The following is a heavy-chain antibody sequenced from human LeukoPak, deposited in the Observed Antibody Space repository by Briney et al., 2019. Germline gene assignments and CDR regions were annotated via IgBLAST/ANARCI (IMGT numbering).Heavy chain of an antibody. CDR1: GFTFSSYE. V-gene: IGHV3-48*03. Sequence: PGGSLRLSCAASGFTFSSYEMNWVRQAAGKALEWVSYISSSGSTIYYADSLKGRFTISRDNAKNSLYLPMNSLRAEDTAVYYCAELGITMIGGVWGKGTTVTISS. D-gene: IGHD3-10*02. J-gene: IGHJ6*04. CDR3: AELGITMIGGV. CDR2: ISSSGSTI.